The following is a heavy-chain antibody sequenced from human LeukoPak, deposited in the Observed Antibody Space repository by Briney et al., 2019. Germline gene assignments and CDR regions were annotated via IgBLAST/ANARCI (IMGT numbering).Heavy chain of an antibody. CDR3: ARGGYFDY. J-gene: IGHJ4*02. CDR2: ISSSGGYI. CDR1: GFTFSSYS. Sequence: GGSLRLSCAASGFTFSSYSMNWVRQPPGKGLEWVSSISSSGGYIYYADSVKGRFTVSRDNAKNSLFLQMNSLKAEDTAVYYCARGGYFDYWGQRTLVTVSS. V-gene: IGHV3-21*01.